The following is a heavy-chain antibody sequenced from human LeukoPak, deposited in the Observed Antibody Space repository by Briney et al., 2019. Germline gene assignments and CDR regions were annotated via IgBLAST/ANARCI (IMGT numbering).Heavy chain of an antibody. CDR3: ARGGYYDSSGYYYKRHLDY. V-gene: IGHV4-4*07. Sequence: SETLSLTCTVSGGSISSYYWSWIRQPAGKGLEWIGRIHTSGSTNYNPSLKSRVTMSVDTSKNQFSLKLSSVTAADTAVYYCARGGYYDSSGYYYKRHLDYWGQGTLVTVSS. D-gene: IGHD3-22*01. CDR2: IHTSGST. CDR1: GGSISSYY. J-gene: IGHJ4*02.